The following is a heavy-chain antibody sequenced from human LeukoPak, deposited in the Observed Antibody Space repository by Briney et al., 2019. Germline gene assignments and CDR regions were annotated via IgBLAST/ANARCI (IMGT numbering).Heavy chain of an antibody. CDR3: AKDDGWYPLRGYFDY. D-gene: IGHD6-19*01. CDR2: ISGSGGST. Sequence: GGSLRLSCAASGFTFSSYAMSWVRQAPGKGLEWVSAISGSGGSTYYADSVKGRFTISRDNSKNTLYLQMNSPRAEDTAVYYCAKDDGWYPLRGYFDYWGQGTLVTVSS. J-gene: IGHJ4*02. V-gene: IGHV3-23*01. CDR1: GFTFSSYA.